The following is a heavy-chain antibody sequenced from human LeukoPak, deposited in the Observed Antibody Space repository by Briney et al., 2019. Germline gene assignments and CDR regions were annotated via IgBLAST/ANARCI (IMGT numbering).Heavy chain of an antibody. CDR3: ARVSRGYSYGYPFDY. CDR2: ISGSGGST. Sequence: GGSLRLSCAASGFTFSSYGMSWVRQAPGKGLEWVSAISGSGGSTYYADSVKGRFTISRDNSKNTLYLQMNSLRAEDTAVYYCARVSRGYSYGYPFDYWGQGTLVTVSS. D-gene: IGHD5-18*01. J-gene: IGHJ4*02. CDR1: GFTFSSYG. V-gene: IGHV3-23*01.